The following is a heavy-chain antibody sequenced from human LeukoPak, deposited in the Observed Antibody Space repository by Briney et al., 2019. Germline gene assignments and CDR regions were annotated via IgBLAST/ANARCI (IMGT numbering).Heavy chain of an antibody. CDR3: ASRGYCSGGSCYALVHDAFDI. Sequence: GGSLRLSCAASGFTFSSYSMNWVRQAPGKGLEWVSSISSSSSYIYYADSVKGRFTISRDNAKNSLYLQMNSLRAEDTAVYYCASRGYCSGGSCYALVHDAFDIWGQGTMVTVSS. CDR2: ISSSSSYI. CDR1: GFTFSSYS. D-gene: IGHD2-15*01. J-gene: IGHJ3*02. V-gene: IGHV3-21*01.